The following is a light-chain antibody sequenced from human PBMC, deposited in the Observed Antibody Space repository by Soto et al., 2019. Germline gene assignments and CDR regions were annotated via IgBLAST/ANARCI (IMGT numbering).Light chain of an antibody. CDR2: AAS. Sequence: DIQMTQSPSSLSASLGDRVTITCRASQSISSYLNWYQQRPGKAPKLLIYAASSLQSGVPSRFSGSGSGTDFILTISSLQPEDFATYYCQQSYSTPWTFGQGTKVDIK. CDR1: QSISSY. J-gene: IGKJ1*01. CDR3: QQSYSTPWT. V-gene: IGKV1-39*01.